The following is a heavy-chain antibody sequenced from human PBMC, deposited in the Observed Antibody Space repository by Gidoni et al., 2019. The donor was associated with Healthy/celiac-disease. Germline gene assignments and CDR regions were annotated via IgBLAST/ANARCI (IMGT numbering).Heavy chain of an antibody. J-gene: IGHJ6*02. D-gene: IGHD2-21*02. Sequence: EVQLVESGGGLIQHGRSLRLSSAASGFTFDDYAMQWVRQAPGKGLEWFSGISWNSGSIGYADSVKGRFTISRDNAKNSLYLQMNSLRAEDTALYYCAKAYCGGDCYYYYYYGMDVWGQGTTVTVSS. CDR1: GFTFDDYA. V-gene: IGHV3-9*01. CDR3: AKAYCGGDCYYYYYYGMDV. CDR2: ISWNSGSI.